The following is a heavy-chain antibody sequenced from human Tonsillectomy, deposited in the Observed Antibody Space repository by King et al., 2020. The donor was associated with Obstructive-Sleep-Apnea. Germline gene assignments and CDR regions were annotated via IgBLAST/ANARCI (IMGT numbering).Heavy chain of an antibody. CDR3: ARVGETIYYYYGMDV. Sequence: QVQLQESGPGLVEPSETLSLTCTVSGASVNSFYWSWIRQPAGEGLEWIGRIYTSGSTDYNPSLKSRVTMSVDTSKKQFSLKLTSVTAADTAVYYCARVGETIYYYYGMDVWGQGTTVTVSS. J-gene: IGHJ6*02. CDR2: IYTSGST. CDR1: GASVNSFY. V-gene: IGHV4-4*07. D-gene: IGHD1-7*01.